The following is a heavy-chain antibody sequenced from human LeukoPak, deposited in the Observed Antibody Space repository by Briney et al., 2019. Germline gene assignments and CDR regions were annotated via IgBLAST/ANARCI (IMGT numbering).Heavy chain of an antibody. CDR2: IIPILGIA. Sequence: AASVKVSCKASGGTFSSYAISWVRQAPGQGLDWMGRIIPILGIANYAQKFQGRVTITADKSTSTAFMELSTLRSEDTAVYYCARAEDDYGGKVGTWYFDLRGRGTLVTVSS. J-gene: IGHJ2*01. CDR1: GGTFSSYA. CDR3: ARAEDDYGGKVGTWYFDL. D-gene: IGHD4-23*01. V-gene: IGHV1-69*04.